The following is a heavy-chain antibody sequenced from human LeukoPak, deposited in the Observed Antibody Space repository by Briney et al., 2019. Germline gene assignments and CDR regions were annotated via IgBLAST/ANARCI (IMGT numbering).Heavy chain of an antibody. CDR3: ARVSFGYYWKY. CDR1: GGTFSSYA. V-gene: IGHV1-69*04. CDR2: IIPILGIA. D-gene: IGHD1-1*01. J-gene: IGHJ4*02. Sequence: SGKLSCKPSGGTFSSYAIGWVRQRPGQGREWMGRIIPILGIANYAQKFQGRVTITADKSTSTAYMELTSLRSENTAVYYGARVSFGYYWKYWAQGTLVTVSS.